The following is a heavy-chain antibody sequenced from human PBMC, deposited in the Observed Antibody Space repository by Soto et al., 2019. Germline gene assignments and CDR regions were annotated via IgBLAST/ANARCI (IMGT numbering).Heavy chain of an antibody. CDR2: TCHSGNT. D-gene: IGHD3-10*01. J-gene: IGHJ5*02. CDR3: ARVWFGESSWFDP. Sequence: QLQLQESGSGLVKPSQTLSLTCTVSGGSITIGGYCWSWIRQPPGQGLEWIGYTCHSGNTYYNPSLTSRVTTSLDRSKNQFSLNLSSVTAADTAVYYCARVWFGESSWFDPWGQGTLVTVSS. CDR1: GGSITIGGYC. V-gene: IGHV4-30-2*01.